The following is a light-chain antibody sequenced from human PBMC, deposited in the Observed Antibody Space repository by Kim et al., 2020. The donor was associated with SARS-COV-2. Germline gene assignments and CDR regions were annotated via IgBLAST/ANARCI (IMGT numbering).Light chain of an antibody. CDR3: HQYGSSPRT. J-gene: IGKJ1*01. CDR2: GAS. CDR1: QSVSSNY. Sequence: EVVLTQSPGTLSLSPGERATLSCRASQSVSSNYVAWYQQKPGQAPRLLIYGASSRTTGIPDRFNGSGSGTDFTLTISRLEPEDFAVYYCHQYGSSPRTFGQGTKVDIK. V-gene: IGKV3-20*01.